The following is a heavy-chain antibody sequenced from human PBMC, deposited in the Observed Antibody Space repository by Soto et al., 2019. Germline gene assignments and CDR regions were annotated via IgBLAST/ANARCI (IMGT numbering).Heavy chain of an antibody. J-gene: IGHJ4*02. CDR3: AGWGGHDYNY. CDR2: INPDGNVG. V-gene: IGHV3-7*03. Sequence: EVQLLGSGGGLVQPGGSLRLSCVGSGFTFSTYWMNWVRQAPGKGLEWVANINPDGNVGTYVDSVRGRFTTSRDNAKNPLYLQRNSLRADDTAVYFCAGWGGHDYNYWGQGIMVTVSS. D-gene: IGHD4-4*01. CDR1: GFTFSTYW.